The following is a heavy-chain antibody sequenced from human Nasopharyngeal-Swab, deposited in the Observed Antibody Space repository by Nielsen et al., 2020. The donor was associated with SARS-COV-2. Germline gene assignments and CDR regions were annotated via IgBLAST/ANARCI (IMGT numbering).Heavy chain of an antibody. CDR2: IIPIYGTA. D-gene: IGHD6-6*01. V-gene: IGHV1-69*13. CDR1: GGTFSSYA. Sequence: SVKVPCKASGGTFSSYAISWVRQAPGQGLEGMGGIIPIYGTANYAQKFQGRVTITADETTSTAYMGLSSLRSEDTAVYYCARVRVAARRGEDYYYMDVWGKGTTVTVSS. CDR3: ARVRVAARRGEDYYYMDV. J-gene: IGHJ6*03.